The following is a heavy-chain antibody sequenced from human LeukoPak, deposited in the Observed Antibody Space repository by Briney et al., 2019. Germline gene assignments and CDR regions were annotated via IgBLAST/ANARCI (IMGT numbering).Heavy chain of an antibody. CDR3: ARSFPAADAEYFQH. Sequence: SVKVSCKASGYTFTGYYMHWVRQAPGQGLEWMGGIIPIFGTANYAQKFQGRVTITTDESTSTAYMELSSLRSEDTAVYYCARSFPAADAEYFQHWGQGTLVTVSS. V-gene: IGHV1-69*05. J-gene: IGHJ1*01. CDR2: IIPIFGTA. D-gene: IGHD2-2*01. CDR1: GYTFTGYY.